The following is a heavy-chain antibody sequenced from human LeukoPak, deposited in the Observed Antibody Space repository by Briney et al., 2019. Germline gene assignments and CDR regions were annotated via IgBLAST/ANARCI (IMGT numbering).Heavy chain of an antibody. CDR1: GFTFSSYS. CDR2: ISSSSSYI. J-gene: IGHJ6*02. CDR3: ARDSFSSSWLTNYYYYGMDV. V-gene: IGHV3-21*01. Sequence: GGSLRLSCAASGFTFSSYSVNWVRQAPGKGLEWVSSISSSSSYIYYADSVKGRLTISRDNAKNSLYLQMNSLRAEDTAVYYCARDSFSSSWLTNYYYYGMDVWGQGTTVTVSS. D-gene: IGHD6-13*01.